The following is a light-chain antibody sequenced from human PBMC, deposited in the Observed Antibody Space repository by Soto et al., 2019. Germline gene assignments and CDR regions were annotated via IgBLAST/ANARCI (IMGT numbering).Light chain of an antibody. J-gene: IGKJ5*01. CDR3: QQSYSTPPT. Sequence: DIQMTQSPSSLSASVGDRVTITCRASQSISSYLNWYQQKPGKAPKLLIYAASSLQSGVPSRFSGSGSGTDFTLTISSLQPEDFATYYCQQSYSTPPTFGQGTRLYIK. CDR2: AAS. V-gene: IGKV1-39*01. CDR1: QSISSY.